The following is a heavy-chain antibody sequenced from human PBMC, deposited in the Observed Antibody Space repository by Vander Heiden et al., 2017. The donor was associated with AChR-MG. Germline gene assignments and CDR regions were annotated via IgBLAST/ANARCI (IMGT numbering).Heavy chain of an antibody. J-gene: IGHJ4*02. V-gene: IGHV3-30*03. CDR3: VVAGTTGGWRFDY. D-gene: IGHD6-19*01. Sequence: QVQLVESGGGVVQPGWSLRSACAASGFTFSSYGMHWVRQAPGKGLEWVAVISYDGSNKYYADSVKGRFTISRDNSKNTLYLQMNSLRAEDTAVYYCVVAGTTGGWRFDYWGQGTLVTVSS. CDR1: GFTFSSYG. CDR2: ISYDGSNK.